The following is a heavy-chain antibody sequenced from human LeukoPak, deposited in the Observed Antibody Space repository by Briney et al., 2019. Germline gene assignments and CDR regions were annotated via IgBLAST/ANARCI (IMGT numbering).Heavy chain of an antibody. Sequence: GGSLRLSCTASGFTFSSYEMNWVRQAPGKGLEWVSYISSGTTTIYYADSVKGRFTISRDNAKNSLYLQMNSLRAEDTAVYYCARDQGENYDSSGYYPYWGQGTLVTVSS. J-gene: IGHJ4*02. CDR2: ISSGTTTI. D-gene: IGHD3-22*01. V-gene: IGHV3-48*03. CDR3: ARDQGENYDSSGYYPY. CDR1: GFTFSSYE.